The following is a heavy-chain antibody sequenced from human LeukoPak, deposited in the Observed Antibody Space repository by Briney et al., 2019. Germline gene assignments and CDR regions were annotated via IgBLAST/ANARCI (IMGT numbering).Heavy chain of an antibody. Sequence: RPGGSLRLSCAASGLTVSNTYMSWVRQAPGKGLEWVSGINWNGGSTGYADSVKGRFTISRDNAKNSLYLQMNSLRAEDTALYYCARGPYGDYRGGAFDIWGQGTMVTVSS. CDR2: INWNGGST. V-gene: IGHV3-20*04. CDR1: GLTVSNTY. J-gene: IGHJ3*02. D-gene: IGHD4-17*01. CDR3: ARGPYGDYRGGAFDI.